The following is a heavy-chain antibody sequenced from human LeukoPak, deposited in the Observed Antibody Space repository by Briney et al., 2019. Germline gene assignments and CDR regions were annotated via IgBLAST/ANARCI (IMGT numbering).Heavy chain of an antibody. Sequence: PSETLSLTCTVSGGSISSSDYYWGWIRQPPGKGLEWIASIYYSGTTHYNPSHQSRVTMSVDTSKNQSSLKLSSVTAADTAVYYCARVNTQGVPSPWGQGILVTVSS. J-gene: IGHJ5*02. CDR2: IYYSGTT. CDR3: ARVNTQGVPSP. V-gene: IGHV4-39*01. CDR1: GGSISSSDYY. D-gene: IGHD2-15*01.